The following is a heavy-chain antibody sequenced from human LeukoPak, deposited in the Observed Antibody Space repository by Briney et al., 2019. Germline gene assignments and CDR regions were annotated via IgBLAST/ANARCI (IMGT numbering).Heavy chain of an antibody. D-gene: IGHD6-13*01. Sequence: ASVKVSCKASGGTFSSYAISWVRQAPGQGLEWMGRIIPILGIANYAQKFQGRVTITADKPTSTAYMELSSLRSEDTAVYYCARARWQLVRVDMDVWGQGTTVTVSS. CDR3: ARARWQLVRVDMDV. CDR1: GGTFSSYA. CDR2: IIPILGIA. V-gene: IGHV1-69*04. J-gene: IGHJ6*02.